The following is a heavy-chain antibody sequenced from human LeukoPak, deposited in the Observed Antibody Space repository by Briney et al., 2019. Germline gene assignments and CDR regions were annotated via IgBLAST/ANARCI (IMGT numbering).Heavy chain of an antibody. Sequence: GGSLRLSCAASGFTFSSYAMSWVRQAPGKGLEWVSVISGGGVSTYYEDSVKGRFTISRDNSKNTLYLQMNSLRAEDTAVYYCAKGGPTYYFDYRGQGTLVTVSS. CDR3: AKGGPTYYFDY. D-gene: IGHD3-16*01. CDR2: ISGGGVST. V-gene: IGHV3-23*01. J-gene: IGHJ4*02. CDR1: GFTFSSYA.